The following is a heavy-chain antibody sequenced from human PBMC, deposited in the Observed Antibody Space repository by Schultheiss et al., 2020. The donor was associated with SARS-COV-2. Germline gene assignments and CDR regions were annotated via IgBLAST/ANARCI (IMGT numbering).Heavy chain of an antibody. V-gene: IGHV1-3*01. Sequence: ASVKVSCKASGGTFSSYAISWVRQAPGQRLEWMGWINAGNGNTKYSQKFQGRVTITRDTSASTAYMELSSLRSEDTAVYYCARDWGGWYAEYFQHWGQGTLVTVSS. J-gene: IGHJ1*01. D-gene: IGHD6-19*01. CDR1: GGTFSSYA. CDR3: ARDWGGWYAEYFQH. CDR2: INAGNGNT.